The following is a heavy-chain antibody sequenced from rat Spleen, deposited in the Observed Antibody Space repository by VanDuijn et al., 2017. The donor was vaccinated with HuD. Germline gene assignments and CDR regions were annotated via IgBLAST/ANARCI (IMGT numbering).Heavy chain of an antibody. CDR3: ATDNYYYDGYYHVWYYFDY. CDR2: ISPSGGST. D-gene: IGHD1-12*03. CDR1: GFTFSNYG. J-gene: IGHJ2*01. Sequence: EVQLVESGGGLVQPGRSLKLSCAASGFTFSNYGMHWIRQAPTKGLEWVASISPSGGSTYYRDSVKGRFTISRDNAKRTLYLQMDSLRSEDTATYYCATDNYYYDGYYHVWYYFDYWGQGVMVTVSS. V-gene: IGHV5-19*01.